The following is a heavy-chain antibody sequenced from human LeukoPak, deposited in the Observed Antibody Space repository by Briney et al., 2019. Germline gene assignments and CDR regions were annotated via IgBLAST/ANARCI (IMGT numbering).Heavy chain of an antibody. J-gene: IGHJ4*02. CDR3: ARVTRQYYDSSGYYPHSDY. CDR1: GFTFSSYE. D-gene: IGHD3-22*01. CDR2: ISSSGSTI. Sequence: GGSLRLSCAASGFTFSSYEMNWVRQAPGKGLEWLSYISSSGSTIYYADSVKVRLTISRDNAKNSLYLQMNSLRAEDTAVYYCARVTRQYYDSSGYYPHSDYWGQGTLVTVSS. V-gene: IGHV3-48*03.